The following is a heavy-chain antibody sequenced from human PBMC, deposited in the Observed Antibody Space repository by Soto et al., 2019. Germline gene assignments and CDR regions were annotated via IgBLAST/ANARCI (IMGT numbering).Heavy chain of an antibody. CDR1: GFTFSSYG. D-gene: IGHD2-15*01. CDR3: AKGVVVDTTYFQH. Sequence: QVQLVESGGGVVQPGRSLRLSCAASGFTFSSYGMHWVRQAPGKGLEWVAVISYDGSDKYYADSVKGRFTISRDNSNNTLYLQMDSLRAEDTAVYYCAKGVVVDTTYFQHWGQGTLVTVS. V-gene: IGHV3-30*18. J-gene: IGHJ1*01. CDR2: ISYDGSDK.